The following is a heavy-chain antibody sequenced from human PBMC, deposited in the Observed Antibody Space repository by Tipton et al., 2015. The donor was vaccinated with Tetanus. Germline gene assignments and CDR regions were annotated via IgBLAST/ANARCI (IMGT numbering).Heavy chain of an antibody. CDR1: GGSISGSGYF. V-gene: IGHV4-31*03. CDR3: ARDPAVLRFLEWLPDWYFAL. Sequence: TLSLTCNVSGGSISGSGYFWNWIRQHPGKGLEWIGNIYHRGSTYYNPSLKSRVTISVDTSKNQFSLKLSSVTAADTAIYYCARDPAVLRFLEWLPDWYFALWGRGTLVTVSS. CDR2: IYHRGST. D-gene: IGHD3-3*01. J-gene: IGHJ2*01.